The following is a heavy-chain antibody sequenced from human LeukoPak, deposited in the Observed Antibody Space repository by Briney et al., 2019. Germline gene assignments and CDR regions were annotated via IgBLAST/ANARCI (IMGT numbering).Heavy chain of an antibody. CDR1: GNSFTFYW. CDR3: VRLSRITMIRGVPSGAFDI. V-gene: IGHV5-51*01. Sequence: GESLKISCQGSGNSFTFYWIGWVRQMPGKGLEWMGTIYPGDSDTRYSPSFQGQVTISVDKSISTAYLQWSSLKASDTAMYYCVRLSRITMIRGVPSGAFDIWGQGTMVTVSS. CDR2: IYPGDSDT. D-gene: IGHD3-10*01. J-gene: IGHJ3*02.